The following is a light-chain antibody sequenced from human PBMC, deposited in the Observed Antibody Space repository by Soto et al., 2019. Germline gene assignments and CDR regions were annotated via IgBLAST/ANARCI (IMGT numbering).Light chain of an antibody. J-gene: IGKJ1*01. CDR1: QGISNS. Sequence: DVQMTQSPSSLSASVGDRVTITCRASQGISNSLAWYQQIPGKVPKLLIYAASTLQSGVPSRFSGSGSGTDFNLTISSLQPEDVATYYCQKYNSAPWTFGQGTKVEIK. V-gene: IGKV1-27*01. CDR3: QKYNSAPWT. CDR2: AAS.